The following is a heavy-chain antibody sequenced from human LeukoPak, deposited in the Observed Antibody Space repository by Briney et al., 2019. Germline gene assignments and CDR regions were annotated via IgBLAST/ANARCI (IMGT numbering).Heavy chain of an antibody. Sequence: ASVKVSCTASGYTFTGYYMHWVRQAPGQGLEWMGRINPNSGGTNYAQKFQGRVTMTRDTSISTAYMELSRLRSDDTAVYYCARGGKIAATPFDYWGQGTLVTVSS. V-gene: IGHV1-2*06. CDR1: GYTFTGYY. J-gene: IGHJ4*02. CDR2: INPNSGGT. D-gene: IGHD2-15*01. CDR3: ARGGKIAATPFDY.